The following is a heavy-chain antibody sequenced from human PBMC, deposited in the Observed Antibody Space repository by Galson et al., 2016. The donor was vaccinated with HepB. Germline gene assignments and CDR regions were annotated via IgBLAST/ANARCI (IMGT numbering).Heavy chain of an antibody. D-gene: IGHD2-2*01. Sequence: SVKVSCKASGGNFSSDGLNWVRQVPGQGLEWMGGIIPIYGVVNYAQKFQGKVTITADKSTTTAYMELSSLSSDDTAVYYCARNVIDCRSVTRLQRDYFDYWGQGTQVAVSS. J-gene: IGHJ4*02. CDR1: GGNFSSDG. V-gene: IGHV1-69*10. CDR3: ARNVIDCRSVTRLQRDYFDY. CDR2: IIPIYGVV.